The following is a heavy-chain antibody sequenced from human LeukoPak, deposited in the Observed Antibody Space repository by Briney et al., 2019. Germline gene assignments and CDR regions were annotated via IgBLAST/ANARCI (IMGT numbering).Heavy chain of an antibody. Sequence: SETLSLTCAVSGGSISSSNWWSWVRQPPGKGLEWIGEIYHSGSTNYNPSLKSRVTISVDKSKNQFSLKLSPVTAADTAVYYCAMREDYGDYLFDYWGQGTLVTVSS. CDR1: GGSISSSNW. CDR2: IYHSGST. D-gene: IGHD4-17*01. CDR3: AMREDYGDYLFDY. J-gene: IGHJ4*02. V-gene: IGHV4-4*02.